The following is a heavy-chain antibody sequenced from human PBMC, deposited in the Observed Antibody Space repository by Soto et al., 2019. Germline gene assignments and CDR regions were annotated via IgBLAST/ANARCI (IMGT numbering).Heavy chain of an antibody. J-gene: IGHJ4*02. D-gene: IGHD3-10*01. CDR3: SREYYYGSGGAY. CDR1: GYTFTSYG. V-gene: IGHV1-18*01. CDR2: ISAYNGNT. Sequence: QVQLVQSGAEVKKPGASVKVSCKASGYTFTSYGISWVRQAPGQGLEWMGWISAYNGNTNYAQKLQGRATMTTATSTSTAYIELRSLRFDDTAVYCCSREYYYGSGGAYWGQGTLVTVSS.